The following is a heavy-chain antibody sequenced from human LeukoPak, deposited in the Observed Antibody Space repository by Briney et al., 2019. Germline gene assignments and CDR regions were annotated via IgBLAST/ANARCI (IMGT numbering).Heavy chain of an antibody. V-gene: IGHV1-18*01. CDR1: GYTFTSYG. J-gene: IGHJ4*02. CDR2: ISAYNGNT. D-gene: IGHD6-13*01. Sequence: ASVKVSFKASGYTFTSYGISWVRQAPGQGLEWMGWISAYNGNTNYAQKLQGRVTMTTDTSTSTAYMELRSLRSDDTAVYYCAREEVIAAAGPTLDYWGQGALVTVSS. CDR3: AREEVIAAAGPTLDY.